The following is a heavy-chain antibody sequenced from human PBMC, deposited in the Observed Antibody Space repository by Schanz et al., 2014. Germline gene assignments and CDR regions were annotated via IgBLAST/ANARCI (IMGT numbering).Heavy chain of an antibody. Sequence: VQLVESGGGVVQPGGSLRLSCAASGFSFSSYAMGWVRQARGKGLEWVSAMNESHSTIYYADSVRGRFTISRDNSRSTMYLQMNSLRAEDTAVYFCAKDLGVDCGDGCFNWYFDLWGRGTLVTVSS. V-gene: IGHV3-23*04. D-gene: IGHD2-21*02. CDR1: GFSFSSYA. CDR3: AKDLGVDCGDGCFNWYFDL. CDR2: MNESHSTI. J-gene: IGHJ2*01.